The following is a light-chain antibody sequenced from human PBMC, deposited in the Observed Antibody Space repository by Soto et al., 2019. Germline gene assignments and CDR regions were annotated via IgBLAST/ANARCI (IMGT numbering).Light chain of an antibody. CDR2: KAS. CDR1: QDISNY. Sequence: DIQRTQSPSSLSASVGDRVTSTCQASQDISNYLNWYQQKPGKAPKLLIYKASNLESGVPSRFSGSGSGTEFTLTISSLQPDDFATYYCQQYNSYSRKFGQGTKVDIK. CDR3: QQYNSYSRK. V-gene: IGKV1-5*03. J-gene: IGKJ1*01.